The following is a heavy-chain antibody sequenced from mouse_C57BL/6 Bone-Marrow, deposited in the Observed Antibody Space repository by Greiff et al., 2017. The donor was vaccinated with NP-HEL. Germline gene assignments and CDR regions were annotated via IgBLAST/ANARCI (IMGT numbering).Heavy chain of an antibody. CDR3: ARGGFSWFAY. Sequence: EVQLQQSGPVLVKPGASVKMSCKASGYTFTDYYMNWVKQSHGKSLEWIGVINPYNGGTSYNQKFKGKAKLTVDKSSSTAYMELNSLTSEDSAVYYCARGGFSWFAYWGQGTLVTVSA. V-gene: IGHV1-19*01. CDR1: GYTFTDYY. CDR2: INPYNGGT. J-gene: IGHJ3*01.